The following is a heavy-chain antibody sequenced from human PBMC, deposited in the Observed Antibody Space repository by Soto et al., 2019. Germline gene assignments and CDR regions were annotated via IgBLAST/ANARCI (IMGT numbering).Heavy chain of an antibody. CDR2: ISSNGGST. CDR3: ARGGSDFDY. D-gene: IGHD1-26*01. CDR1: GFTFSNYA. V-gene: IGHV3-64*01. Sequence: EVQLVESGGGLVQPGGSLRLSCAASGFTFSNYAMHWVRQAPGKGLEYDSAISSNGGSTYYANSVKGRFTISRDNSKNTLYLQMGSLRAEDMAVYYCARGGSDFDYWGQGTLVTVSS. J-gene: IGHJ4*02.